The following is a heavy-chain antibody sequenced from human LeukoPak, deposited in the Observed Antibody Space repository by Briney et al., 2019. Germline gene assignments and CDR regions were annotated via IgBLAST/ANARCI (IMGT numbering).Heavy chain of an antibody. D-gene: IGHD2-21*02. CDR1: GFTFSSYA. CDR3: AKDRLREYYFDY. CDR2: ISGSGGST. V-gene: IGHV3-23*01. Sequence: GGSLRLSWAASGFTFSSYAMSWVRQAPGKGLEWVSAISGSGGSTYYADSVKGRFTISRDNSKNTLYLQMNSLRAEDTAVYYCAKDRLREYYFDYWGQGTLVTVSS. J-gene: IGHJ4*02.